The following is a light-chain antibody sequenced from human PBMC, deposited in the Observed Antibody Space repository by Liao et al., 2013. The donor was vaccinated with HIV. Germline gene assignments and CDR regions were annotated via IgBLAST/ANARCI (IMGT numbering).Light chain of an antibody. V-gene: IGLV3-21*01. CDR3: QVWDSSNGRV. CDR1: NIGSKT. J-gene: IGLJ3*02. Sequence: SYVLTQPPSVSVAPGKTARITCGGSNIGSKTVHWYQQKPGQAPVLVIYYDSDRPSGISERFSGSNSGNTATLTISRVEAGDEADYYCQVWDSSNGRVFGGGTKLTVL. CDR2: YDS.